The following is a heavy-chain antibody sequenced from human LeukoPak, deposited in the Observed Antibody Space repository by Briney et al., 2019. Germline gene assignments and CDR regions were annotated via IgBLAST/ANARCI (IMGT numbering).Heavy chain of an antibody. CDR1: GYTFTGYY. J-gene: IGHJ5*02. CDR3: ARGADSNSNWFDP. V-gene: IGHV1-2*06. D-gene: IGHD4-11*01. CDR2: INPKSGET. Sequence: ASVKVSCKASGYTFTGYYMHWVRQAPGQGREWMGRINPKSGETIYAQSFQGRVTMTRDTSINTAYMELSRLRSDDTAVYYCARGADSNSNWFDPWGQGTLITVSS.